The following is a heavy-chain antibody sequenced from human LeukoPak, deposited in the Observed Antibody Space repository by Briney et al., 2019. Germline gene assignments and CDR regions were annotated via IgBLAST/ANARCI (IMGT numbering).Heavy chain of an antibody. J-gene: IGHJ4*02. CDR2: IYPGESDP. CDR1: GYNFTNYW. V-gene: IGHV5-51*01. CDR3: ARLGRYDVLTGPDY. Sequence: ESLKISCQGSGYNFTNYWIGWVRQTPGKGLEWMGIIYPGESDPRYSPSFQGQVTISADKSINTAYLRWGSLKAADTAMYYCARLGRYDVLTGPDYWGQGTLVTVSS. D-gene: IGHD3-9*01.